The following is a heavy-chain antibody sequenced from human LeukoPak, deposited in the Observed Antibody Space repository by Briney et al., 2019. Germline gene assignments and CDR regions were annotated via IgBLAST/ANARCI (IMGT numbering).Heavy chain of an antibody. D-gene: IGHD6-19*01. CDR2: ITGGGGST. CDR3: ARDQAGIAVAGTWGYFDY. CDR1: GFTFNSYA. J-gene: IGHJ4*02. Sequence: GGALRLSCAASGFTFNSYAMSWVRQAPGKGLEWVSTITGGGGSTYYADSVEGRFTISRDNSKNTLYLQMNSLRAEDTAVYYCARDQAGIAVAGTWGYFDYWGQGTLVTVSS. V-gene: IGHV3-23*01.